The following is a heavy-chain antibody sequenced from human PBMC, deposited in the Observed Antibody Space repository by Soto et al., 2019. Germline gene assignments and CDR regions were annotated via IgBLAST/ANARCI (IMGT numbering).Heavy chain of an antibody. CDR1: GGSFSGYY. CDR2: INHSGIT. J-gene: IGHJ4*02. CDR3: ARGRGLIAALPRIDS. Sequence: PSETLSLTCAVYGGSFSGYYWSWIRQPPGKGLEWIGEINHSGITNYNPSLKSRVTISVDTSKNQFSLKLSSVTAADTAVYYCARGRGLIAALPRIDSWGQGTLVTV. D-gene: IGHD6-6*01. V-gene: IGHV4-34*01.